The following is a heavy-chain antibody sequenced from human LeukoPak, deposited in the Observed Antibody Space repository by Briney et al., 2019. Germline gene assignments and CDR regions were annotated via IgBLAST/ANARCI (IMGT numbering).Heavy chain of an antibody. CDR2: INWNGGST. D-gene: IGHD3-10*01. Sequence: RPGGSLRLSCAASGFTFDDYGMSWVRQAPGKGLEWVSGINWNGGSTGYTDSVKGRFTISRDNAKNYLYLQMKSLRAEDTALYYCARDPGGSGSLWYYYYYMDVWGKGTTVTVSS. J-gene: IGHJ6*03. CDR3: ARDPGGSGSLWYYYYYMDV. CDR1: GFTFDDYG. V-gene: IGHV3-20*04.